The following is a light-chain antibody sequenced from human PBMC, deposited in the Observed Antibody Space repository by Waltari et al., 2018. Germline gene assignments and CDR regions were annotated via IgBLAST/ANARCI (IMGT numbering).Light chain of an antibody. CDR3: NSYTSSSTWV. J-gene: IGLJ3*02. V-gene: IGLV2-14*01. Sequence: QSALTQPASVSGSPGQSITISCTGTRSDVGGYNYVSWYQQHPGKASKLMIFDVSKRASGVSNRFSGSKAGSTASLTISGLQAEDEADFYCNSYTSSSTWVFGGGTKLTVL. CDR2: DVS. CDR1: RSDVGGYNY.